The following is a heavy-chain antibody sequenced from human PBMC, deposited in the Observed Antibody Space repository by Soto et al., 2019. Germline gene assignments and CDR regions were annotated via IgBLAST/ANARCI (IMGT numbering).Heavy chain of an antibody. Sequence: SDTLSLTCTVSCGSISSYYWSWIRQPPGKGLEWIGYIYYSGSTNYNPSLKSRVTISVDTSKNQFSLKLSSVTAADTAVYYCARFDSTTLFDYWGQGTLVTVSS. CDR1: CGSISSYY. D-gene: IGHD2-2*01. CDR3: ARFDSTTLFDY. CDR2: IYYSGST. V-gene: IGHV4-59*01. J-gene: IGHJ4*02.